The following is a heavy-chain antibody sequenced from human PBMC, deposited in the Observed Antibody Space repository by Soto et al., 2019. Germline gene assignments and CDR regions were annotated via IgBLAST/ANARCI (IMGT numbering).Heavy chain of an antibody. Sequence: ESGGGLVQPGGSLRLSCAASGFTFSNYWMYWVRQAPGKGLEWVSRINSDGSVSSYADSVKGRLTISRDNVKNTLYLQMDSLRAEDTAVYYCARGDCVGGTCYSLAGSVYYYMDVWGKGTTVTVFS. CDR2: INSDGSVS. V-gene: IGHV3-74*02. D-gene: IGHD2-15*01. CDR1: GFTFSNYW. J-gene: IGHJ6*03. CDR3: ARGDCVGGTCYSLAGSVYYYMDV.